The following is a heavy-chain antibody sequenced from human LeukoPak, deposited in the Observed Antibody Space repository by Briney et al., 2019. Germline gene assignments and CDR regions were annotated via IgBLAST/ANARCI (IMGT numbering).Heavy chain of an antibody. CDR2: IIPIFGTA. V-gene: IGHV1-69*13. J-gene: IGHJ6*02. CDR3: GCAVADLEKYYYYYYGMDV. D-gene: IGHD6-19*01. CDR1: GGTFSSYA. Sequence: SVKVSCKASGGTFSSYAISWVRQAPGQGLEWMGGIIPIFGTANYAQKFQGRVTITADESTSTAYMELSSLRSEDTAVYYCGCAVADLEKYYYYYYGMDVWGQGTTVTVSS.